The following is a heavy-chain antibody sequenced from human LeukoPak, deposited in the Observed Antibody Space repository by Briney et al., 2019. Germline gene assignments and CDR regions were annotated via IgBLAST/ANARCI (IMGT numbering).Heavy chain of an antibody. CDR2: ISSSGSTI. CDR1: GFTFSDYY. Sequence: GGSLRLSCAASGFTFSDYYMSWIRQAPGKGLEWVSYISSSGSTIYYADSVKGRFTISRDNAKNSLYLQMNSLRAEDTAVYYCARHAPPYYDFWRCYFDYWGQGTLVTVSS. D-gene: IGHD3-3*01. V-gene: IGHV3-11*01. J-gene: IGHJ4*02. CDR3: ARHAPPYYDFWRCYFDY.